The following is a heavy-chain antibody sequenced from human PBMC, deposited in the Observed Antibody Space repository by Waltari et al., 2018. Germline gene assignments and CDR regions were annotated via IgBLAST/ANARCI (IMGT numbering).Heavy chain of an antibody. Sequence: QVQLVESGGGVVQPGRSLRLSRVASGFSFRTSGMHWVRQAPGKGLEWVAVISYDGGNKYYADSVKGRFTISRDNSKNTLFLQVNSLRAADTAIYYCAKGRAAYGYYYFGMDVWGQGTTVTVSS. CDR1: GFSFRTSG. V-gene: IGHV3-30*18. D-gene: IGHD4-17*01. CDR3: AKGRAAYGYYYFGMDV. CDR2: ISYDGGNK. J-gene: IGHJ6*02.